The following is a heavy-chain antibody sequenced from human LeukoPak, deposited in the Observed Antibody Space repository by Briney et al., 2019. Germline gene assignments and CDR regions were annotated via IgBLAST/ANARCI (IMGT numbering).Heavy chain of an antibody. V-gene: IGHV4-39*01. Sequence: PSETLSLTCTVSGVSISSSIYYWGWIRQPPGKGLEWIVSIDYSGCTYYHPSLKRRVTISVDTSKNPSSLKLSSVTAADTAVYYCARHRPDAFDIWGQXTMVXVSS. CDR3: ARHRPDAFDI. CDR2: IDYSGCT. CDR1: GVSISSSIYY. J-gene: IGHJ3*02.